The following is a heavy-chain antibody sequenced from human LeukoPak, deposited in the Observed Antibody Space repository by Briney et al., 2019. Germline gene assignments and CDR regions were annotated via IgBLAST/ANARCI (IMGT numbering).Heavy chain of an antibody. V-gene: IGHV3-48*03. CDR1: GFTFSSYE. CDR2: ISSSGSTI. Sequence: GRSLRLSCAASGFTFSSYEMNWVRQAPGKGLEWVSYISSSGSTIYYADSVKRRFTISRDNAKNSLYLQMNSLRAEDTAVYYCARDDEYYFDYWGQGTLVTVSS. CDR3: ARDDEYYFDY. J-gene: IGHJ4*02.